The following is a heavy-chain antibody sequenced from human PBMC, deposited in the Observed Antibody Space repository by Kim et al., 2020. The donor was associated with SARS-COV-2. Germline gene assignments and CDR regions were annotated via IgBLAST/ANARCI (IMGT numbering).Heavy chain of an antibody. V-gene: IGHV3-13*01. D-gene: IGHD5-12*01. CDR2: IGTTANT. CDR1: GFAFSTYD. Sequence: GGSLRLSCAASGFAFSTYDMHWVRHRAGEGLEWVSTIGTTANTYYRGPVEGRFTIFRDDAKNAMYLQMDNLRTADTAVYYCRRVKGYSGYGDYDYLGRG. CDR3: RRVKGYSGYGDYDY. J-gene: IGHJ4*02.